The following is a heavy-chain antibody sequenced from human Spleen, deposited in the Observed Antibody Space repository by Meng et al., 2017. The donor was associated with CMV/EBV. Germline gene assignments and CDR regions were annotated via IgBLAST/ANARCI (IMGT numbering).Heavy chain of an antibody. Sequence: GESLKISCAVSGFTFSNYEMNWVRQAPGKGLEWVSYISSSGTTVYYADSVKGRFIISRDNAKDSLYLQMNSLRAEDTAVYYCARDGSPSREPEQFDYWGQGTLVTVSS. CDR3: ARDGSPSREPEQFDY. CDR2: ISSSGTTV. V-gene: IGHV3-48*03. CDR1: GFTFSNYE. J-gene: IGHJ4*02. D-gene: IGHD1-26*01.